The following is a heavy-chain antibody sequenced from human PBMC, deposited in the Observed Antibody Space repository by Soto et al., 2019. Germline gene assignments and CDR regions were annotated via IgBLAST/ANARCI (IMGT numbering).Heavy chain of an antibody. CDR1: GFTFSSYG. Sequence: GGSLRLSCAASGFTFSSYGMHWVRQAPGKGLEWVAVIWYDGSNKYYADSVKGRFTISRDNSKNTLYLQMNSLRAEDTAVYYCARDLYGPAAAGRSAFDIWGQGTMVTVSS. J-gene: IGHJ3*02. V-gene: IGHV3-33*01. CDR3: ARDLYGPAAAGRSAFDI. D-gene: IGHD6-13*01. CDR2: IWYDGSNK.